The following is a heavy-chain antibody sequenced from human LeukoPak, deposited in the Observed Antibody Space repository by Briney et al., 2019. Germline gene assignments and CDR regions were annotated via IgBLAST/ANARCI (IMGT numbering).Heavy chain of an antibody. CDR2: INHSGST. V-gene: IGHV4-34*01. Sequence: SETLSLTCAVYGGSFSGYYWSWIRHPPGKGLEWIGEINHSGSTNYNPSLKSRVTISVDTSKNQFSLKLSSVTAADTAVYYCARVSSGSGRGGFDYWGQGTLVTVSS. J-gene: IGHJ4*02. CDR1: GGSFSGYY. D-gene: IGHD3-10*01. CDR3: ARVSSGSGRGGFDY.